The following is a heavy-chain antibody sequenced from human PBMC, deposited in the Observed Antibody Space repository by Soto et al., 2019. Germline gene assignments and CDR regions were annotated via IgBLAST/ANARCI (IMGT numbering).Heavy chain of an antibody. CDR2: INAGNGNT. V-gene: IGHV1-3*01. Sequence: ASVKVSCKASGYTFTTYVIHWVRQAPGQRLEWMGWINAGNGNTKYSQRFQGRVTITRDTSASTAYMELSSLRSEDTAVYYCARHWYFDLWGRGTLVTSPQ. CDR1: GYTFTTYV. CDR3: ARHWYFDL. J-gene: IGHJ2*01.